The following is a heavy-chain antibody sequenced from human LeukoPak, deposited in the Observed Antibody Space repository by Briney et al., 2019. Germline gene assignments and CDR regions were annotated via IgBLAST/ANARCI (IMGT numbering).Heavy chain of an antibody. D-gene: IGHD3-22*01. CDR2: IYYSGST. J-gene: IGHJ4*02. CDR1: GGSISSYY. Sequence: SETLSLTCTVSGGSISSYYWSWIRQPPGKGLEWIGYIYYSGSTNYNPSLKSRVTISVDTSKNQFSLKLSSVTAADTAVYYCARGAYYYDSSDYYYYFYYWGQGTLVTVSS. V-gene: IGHV4-59*01. CDR3: ARGAYYYDSSDYYYYFYY.